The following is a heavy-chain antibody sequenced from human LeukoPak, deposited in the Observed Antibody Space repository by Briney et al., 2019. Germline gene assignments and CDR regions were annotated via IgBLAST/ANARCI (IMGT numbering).Heavy chain of an antibody. CDR2: IYYSVST. V-gene: IGHV4-39*01. D-gene: IGHD2-2*01. J-gene: IGHJ4*02. CDR3: ARWQDQLRSAHFDY. CDR1: GGAIISSSYY. Sequence: SETLSLTCTVSGGAIISSSYYWGWIRPPPGKGLEWIGIIYYSVSTYYNPSLKSRVTISVDTSKNQFSLKLSSVTAADTAVYYCARWQDQLRSAHFDYWGQGTLVTVSS.